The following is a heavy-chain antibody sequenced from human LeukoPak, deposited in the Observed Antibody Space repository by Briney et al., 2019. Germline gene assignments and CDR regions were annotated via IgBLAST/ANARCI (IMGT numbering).Heavy chain of an antibody. J-gene: IGHJ5*02. D-gene: IGHD3-10*01. CDR3: ARDYEAITLNWFDP. CDR1: GYTFTGYY. V-gene: IGHV1-2*06. Sequence: ASVKVSCKASGYTFTGYYMHWVRQAPGQGLEWMGRINPNSGGTNYAQKFQGRVTMTRDTSISTAYMELSRLRSDDTAVYYCARDYEAITLNWFDPWGQGTLVTVSS. CDR2: INPNSGGT.